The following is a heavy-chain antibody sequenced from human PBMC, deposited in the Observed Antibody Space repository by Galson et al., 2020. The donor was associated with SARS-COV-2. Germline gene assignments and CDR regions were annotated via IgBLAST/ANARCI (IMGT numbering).Heavy chain of an antibody. CDR1: AFTFRDYG. J-gene: IGHJ4*02. Sequence: GGSLRLSCVPSAFTFRDYGMHWVRQAPGKGLEWVAVIWADGSKNHYADSVKGRFSISRDNSKNTLYLQMDSLRAEDTAVYYCARDLGGYFDCLGQGTLVTVSS. CDR3: ARDLGGYFDC. D-gene: IGHD3-16*01. CDR2: IWADGSKN. V-gene: IGHV3-33*01.